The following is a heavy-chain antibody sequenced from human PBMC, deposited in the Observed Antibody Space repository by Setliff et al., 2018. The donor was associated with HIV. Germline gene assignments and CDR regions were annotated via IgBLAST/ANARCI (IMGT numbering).Heavy chain of an antibody. CDR2: INKDGNEK. Sequence: GASLKISCAGSGFTFSNYWLAWVRQAPGKGLEWVANINKDGNEKHYIDSVKGRFTISRDNAKSSLYLQMSSLRADDTAVFYCARVLSGNSYDVSDFWGQGTMVTVSS. CDR3: ARVLSGNSYDVSDF. CDR1: GFTFSNYW. D-gene: IGHD3-10*01. V-gene: IGHV3-7*01. J-gene: IGHJ4*02.